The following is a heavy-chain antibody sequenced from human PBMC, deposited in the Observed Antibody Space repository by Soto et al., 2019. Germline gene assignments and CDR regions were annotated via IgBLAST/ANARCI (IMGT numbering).Heavy chain of an antibody. J-gene: IGHJ4*02. D-gene: IGHD6-13*01. Sequence: NPSETLSLTCTVSGGSISSYYWSWIRQPPGKGLEWIGYIYYSGSTNYNPSLKSRVTISVDTSKNQFSLKLSSVTAADTAVYYCGSGSSSWSFDYWGQGTLVTVSS. CDR3: GSGSSSWSFDY. V-gene: IGHV4-59*01. CDR2: IYYSGST. CDR1: GGSISSYY.